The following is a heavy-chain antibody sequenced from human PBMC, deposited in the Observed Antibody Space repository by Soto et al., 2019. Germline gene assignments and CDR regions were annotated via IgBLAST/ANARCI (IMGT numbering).Heavy chain of an antibody. CDR3: ARHRNSGGCYSYHIDV. V-gene: IGHV4-59*08. J-gene: IGHJ6*03. Sequence: QVQLQESGPGLVKPSETLSLTCTASGGSINSYFWSWIRQPPGKGLEWIGYMYYSGSTNYNPSLKNRVTISVDTSKNQFSLKLSSVTAADTAVYYCARHRNSGGCYSYHIDVWGKGTTVTVSS. D-gene: IGHD1-26*01. CDR1: GGSINSYF. CDR2: MYYSGST.